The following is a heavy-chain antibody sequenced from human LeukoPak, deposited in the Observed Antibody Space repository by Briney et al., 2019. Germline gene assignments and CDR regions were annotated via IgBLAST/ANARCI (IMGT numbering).Heavy chain of an antibody. Sequence: KPSETLSPTCTVSGGSISSSSYYWGWIRRPPGKGLEWIGSIYYSGSTYYNPSLKSRVTISVDTSKNQFSLKLSSVTAADTAVYYCARHSRGEGTPSDYWGQGTLVTVSS. V-gene: IGHV4-39*01. D-gene: IGHD3-10*01. CDR3: ARHSRGEGTPSDY. CDR1: GGSISSSSYY. CDR2: IYYSGST. J-gene: IGHJ4*02.